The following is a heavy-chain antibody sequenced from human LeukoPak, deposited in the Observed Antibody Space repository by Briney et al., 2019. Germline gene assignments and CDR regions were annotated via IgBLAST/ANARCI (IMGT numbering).Heavy chain of an antibody. J-gene: IGHJ4*02. CDR3: ARVSNPKAHRSSTSSNLYYFDY. V-gene: IGHV4-31*03. D-gene: IGHD2-2*01. Sequence: PSETLSLTCTVSGGSISSGGYYWSWIRQHPGKGLEWIGYIYYSGSTYYNPSLKSRVTISVDTSKNQFSLKLSSVTAADTAVYYCARVSNPKAHRSSTSSNLYYFDYWGQGTLVTVSS. CDR2: IYYSGST. CDR1: GGSISSGGYY.